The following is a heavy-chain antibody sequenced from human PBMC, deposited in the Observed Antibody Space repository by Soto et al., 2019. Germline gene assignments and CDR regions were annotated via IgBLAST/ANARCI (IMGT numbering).Heavy chain of an antibody. J-gene: IGHJ6*02. CDR1: GFTFSSYA. CDR2: ISYDGSNK. V-gene: IGHV3-30-3*01. CDR3: ARVLAATFPDRDYGMDV. Sequence: GGSLRLSCAASGFTFSSYAMHWVRQAPGKGLEWVAVISYDGSNKYYADSVKGRFTISRDNSKNTLYLQMNSLRAEDTAVYYCARVLAATFPDRDYGMDVWGQGTTVTVSS. D-gene: IGHD6-13*01.